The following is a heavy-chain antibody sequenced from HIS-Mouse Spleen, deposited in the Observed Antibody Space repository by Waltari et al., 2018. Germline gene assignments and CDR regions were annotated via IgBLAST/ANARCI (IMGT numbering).Heavy chain of an antibody. Sequence: QLQLQESGPGLVKPSETLSLTCTVSCGSISSSSYYWGWIRQPPGKGLEWIGSIYYSGGTYYQPALNGRVTISVDTSKNQFSLKLRSVTAADTAVYYCAREIPYSSSWYDWYFDLWGRGTLVTVSS. J-gene: IGHJ2*01. D-gene: IGHD6-13*01. CDR3: AREIPYSSSWYDWYFDL. V-gene: IGHV4-39*07. CDR2: IYYSGGT. CDR1: CGSISSSSYY.